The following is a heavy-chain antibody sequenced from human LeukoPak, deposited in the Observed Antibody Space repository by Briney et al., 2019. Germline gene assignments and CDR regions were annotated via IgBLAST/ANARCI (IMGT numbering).Heavy chain of an antibody. J-gene: IGHJ4*02. CDR2: ISAYNNNT. Sequence: GASVKVSCKTSGYTFINYGITWLRQAPGQGLDWVGWISAYNNNTDYAQNLQGRVTMTTDTYTSTVYMELRSLTSDDTAAYYCARDLGGVPFDYWGQGTLVTVSS. V-gene: IGHV1-18*01. CDR3: ARDLGGVPFDY. D-gene: IGHD2-8*02. CDR1: GYTFINYG.